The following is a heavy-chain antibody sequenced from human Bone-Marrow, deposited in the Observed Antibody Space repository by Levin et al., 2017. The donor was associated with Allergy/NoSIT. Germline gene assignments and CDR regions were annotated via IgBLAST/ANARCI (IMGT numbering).Heavy chain of an antibody. CDR3: ARGGGSTSSRDWFDS. V-gene: IGHV3-11*01. CDR2: ISSNGV. J-gene: IGHJ5*01. CDR1: GFIFRDYF. Sequence: GESLKISCAASGFIFRDYFMTWIRQAPGKGLEWVSYISSNGVYYAASVKGRFAISRDNAKNSLYLQLNSLRDEDTAVYYCARGGGSTSSRDWFDSWGRGTLVTVSS. D-gene: IGHD6-6*01.